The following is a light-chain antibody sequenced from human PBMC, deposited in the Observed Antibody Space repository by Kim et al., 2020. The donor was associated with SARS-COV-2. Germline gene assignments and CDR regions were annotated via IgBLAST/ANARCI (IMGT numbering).Light chain of an antibody. CDR2: GAS. CDR3: QQYGSSPWT. CDR1: QSVSSSY. J-gene: IGKJ1*01. V-gene: IGKV3-20*01. Sequence: APGESATLACSASQSVSSSYLAWYQQKPGQAPRLLIYGASSRATGIPDRFSGSGSGTDFTLTISRLEPEDFAVYYCQQYGSSPWTFGQGTKVDIK.